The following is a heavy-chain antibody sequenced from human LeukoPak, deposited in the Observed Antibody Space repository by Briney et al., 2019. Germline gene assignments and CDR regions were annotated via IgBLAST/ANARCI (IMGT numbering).Heavy chain of an antibody. CDR3: SRDANYYDSSRHYFDAFDI. Sequence: GGSLRLSCAASGFTFSKYWVTWVRQAPGKGLEWVANIWGDGSVNYLLDSVKGRFTISRDNVKNSLSLEMNNLRAEDTAVYYCSRDANYYDSSRHYFDAFDIWGQGTMVTVSS. CDR2: IWGDGSVN. CDR1: GFTFSKYW. J-gene: IGHJ3*02. V-gene: IGHV3-7*01. D-gene: IGHD3-22*01.